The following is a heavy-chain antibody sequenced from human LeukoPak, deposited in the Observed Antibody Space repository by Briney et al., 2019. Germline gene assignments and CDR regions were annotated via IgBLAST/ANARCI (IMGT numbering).Heavy chain of an antibody. Sequence: PGGSLRLSCAASGFTVSSNYMSWVRQAPGKGLEWVSVIYSGGSTYYADSVKGRFTISRDNSKNTLYLQMNSLRAEDTAVYYCARGLSGPGDYYYGMDVWGQGTTVTVSS. V-gene: IGHV3-53*01. CDR3: ARGLSGPGDYYYGMDV. J-gene: IGHJ6*02. D-gene: IGHD3-10*01. CDR1: GFTVSSNY. CDR2: IYSGGST.